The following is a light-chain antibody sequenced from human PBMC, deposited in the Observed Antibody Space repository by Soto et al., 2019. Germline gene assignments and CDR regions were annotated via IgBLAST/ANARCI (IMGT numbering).Light chain of an antibody. J-gene: IGLJ2*01. Sequence: QSALTQPPSASGSAGHSVTIPCTGTGIDDYDYNFVSWYQHHPGKVPKLIIFEVNKRPSGVPDRFSGSKSGNTASLTVSGLQAEDEADYYCSSYAVNNKVVFGGGTKVTVL. CDR3: SSYAVNNKVV. CDR1: GIDDYDYNF. CDR2: EVN. V-gene: IGLV2-8*01.